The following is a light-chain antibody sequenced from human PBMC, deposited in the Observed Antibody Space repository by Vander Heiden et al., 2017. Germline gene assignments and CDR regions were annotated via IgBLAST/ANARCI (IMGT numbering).Light chain of an antibody. CDR3: QQSYSTSPT. CDR2: DAS. J-gene: IGKJ4*01. Sequence: DVPITQSPSALAASVGDRDTITCLASQSISSYLNWYQQKPRKAPKLLLYDASSLQSGVPSRFSGSGSGTDFTTTISSLQPDDFATYYCQQSYSTSPTFGGGTKVEIK. V-gene: IGKV1-39*01. CDR1: QSISSY.